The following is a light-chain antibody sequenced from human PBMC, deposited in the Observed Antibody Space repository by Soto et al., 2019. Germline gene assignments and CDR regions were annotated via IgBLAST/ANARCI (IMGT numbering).Light chain of an antibody. Sequence: DIVLTQSPGTLSLSPGARAALSWRATQSVSSSYLAWYQQKPGQAPRLLIYGASSRATGIPARFSGSGSGTEFTLTISSLQSEDFAVYYCQQDNNWPPWTSGQGSKV. CDR2: GAS. J-gene: IGKJ1*01. CDR3: QQDNNWPPWT. CDR1: QSVSSSY. V-gene: IGKV3D-15*01.